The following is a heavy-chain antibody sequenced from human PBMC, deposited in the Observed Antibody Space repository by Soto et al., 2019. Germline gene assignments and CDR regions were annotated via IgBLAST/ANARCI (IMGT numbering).Heavy chain of an antibody. V-gene: IGHV4-38-2*01. D-gene: IGHD1-26*01. J-gene: IGHJ4*02. CDR2: ILHSGST. CDR3: ARGYTGSYFDY. CDR1: GSSIISGYY. Sequence: PSETLSLTCAVSGSSIISGYYWVWIRQPPGKGLEWIGSILHSGSTYYNPALKSRVTISVDTSKNQFSLKLSSVTAADTAVYYCARGYTGSYFDYWGQGNLVTVSS.